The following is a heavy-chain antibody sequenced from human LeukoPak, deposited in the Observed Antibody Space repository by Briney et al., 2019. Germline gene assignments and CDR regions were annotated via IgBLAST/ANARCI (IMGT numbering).Heavy chain of an antibody. Sequence: GSLRLSCAASGFTFSSYSMNWVRQAPGKGLEWVSSISTSSSYIHYADSVKGRFTISRDNAKNSLYLQMNSLRAEDTAVYYCTRHPLDYWGQGTLVTVSS. J-gene: IGHJ4*02. CDR3: TRHPLDY. CDR1: GFTFSSYS. CDR2: ISTSSSYI. V-gene: IGHV3-21*01.